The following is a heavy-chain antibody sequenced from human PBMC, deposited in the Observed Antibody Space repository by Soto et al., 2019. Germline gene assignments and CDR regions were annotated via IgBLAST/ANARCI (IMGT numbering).Heavy chain of an antibody. CDR3: ARPSISAAGTY. Sequence: PGGSLRLSCAASGFTFPNYAMTWVRQAPGVGLEWVASISNGGDNKFYASSMKGRFTISRDNSKNTLYLQIDSLRAEDTAVYYCARPSISAAGTYWGQGTLVTVSS. J-gene: IGHJ4*02. V-gene: IGHV3-23*01. D-gene: IGHD6-13*01. CDR1: GFTFPNYA. CDR2: ISNGGDNK.